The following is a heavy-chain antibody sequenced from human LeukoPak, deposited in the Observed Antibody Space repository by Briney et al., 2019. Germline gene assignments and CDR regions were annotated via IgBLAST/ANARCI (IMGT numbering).Heavy chain of an antibody. CDR2: IYPGDSDT. V-gene: IGHV5-51*01. J-gene: IGHJ3*02. Sequence: GESPKISCKCSGYSFTSYWIGWVRQMPGKGLEWMGIIYPGDSDTRYSPSFQGQVTISADKSISTAYLQWSSLKASDTAMYYCARQPGHIVVATAPPGAFDIWGQGTMVTVSS. D-gene: IGHD2-21*02. CDR3: ARQPGHIVVATAPPGAFDI. CDR1: GYSFTSYW.